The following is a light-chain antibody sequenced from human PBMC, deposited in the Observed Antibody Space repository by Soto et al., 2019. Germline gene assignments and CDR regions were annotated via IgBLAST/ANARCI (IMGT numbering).Light chain of an antibody. V-gene: IGKV1-39*01. J-gene: IGKJ4*01. CDR1: MSISNY. CDR2: GAS. CDR3: QQSHSTPLT. Sequence: DIQVIHSPSSLSASVGDRVTITCREKMSISNYLNWYQQKPGKAPKLLISGASTLQSGVPSRFSGSGSGAAFTLTISSLQPDDSATYYCQQSHSTPLTFGVGTKLEIK.